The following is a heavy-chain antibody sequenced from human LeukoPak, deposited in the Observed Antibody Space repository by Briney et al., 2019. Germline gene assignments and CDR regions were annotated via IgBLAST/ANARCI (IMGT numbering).Heavy chain of an antibody. V-gene: IGHV1-46*01. CDR2: INPSGGST. D-gene: IGHD5-18*01. CDR1: GYTFTSYY. J-gene: IGHJ4*02. Sequence: ASVKVSCKASGYTFTSYYMHWVRQAPGQGLEWMGIINPSGGSTSYAQKFQGRVTMIRDTSTSTVYIELSSLRSGDTAVYYCARVRVDTAERSELCFDYWGQGTLVTVSS. CDR3: ARVRVDTAERSELCFDY.